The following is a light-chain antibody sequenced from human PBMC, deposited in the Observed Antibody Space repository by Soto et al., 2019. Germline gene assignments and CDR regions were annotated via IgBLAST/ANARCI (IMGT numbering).Light chain of an antibody. J-gene: IGKJ1*01. V-gene: IGKV1-5*03. CDR3: QQHNSYPRT. CDR2: TAS. CDR1: QSISTW. Sequence: DFQMTQSPSTLSASVGDRVTITCRASQSISTWLAWYQQKPCKAPKLLIYTASNLERGVPSRFSGSGSGTEFTLTISSLQPDDFATYYCQQHNSYPRTFGQGTKVEIK.